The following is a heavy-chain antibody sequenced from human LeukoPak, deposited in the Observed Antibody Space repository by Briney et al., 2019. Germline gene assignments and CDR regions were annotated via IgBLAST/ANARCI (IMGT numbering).Heavy chain of an antibody. Sequence: GGSLRLSCAASGLTFSSYEMNWVRQAPGKGLERVSYISSSGSTVYYADSVKGRFTISRDKAKNSLYLQMNSLRAEDTAVYYCAELGITMIGGVWGKGTTVTISS. J-gene: IGHJ6*04. CDR1: GLTFSSYE. D-gene: IGHD3-10*02. CDR3: AELGITMIGGV. V-gene: IGHV3-48*03. CDR2: ISSSGSTV.